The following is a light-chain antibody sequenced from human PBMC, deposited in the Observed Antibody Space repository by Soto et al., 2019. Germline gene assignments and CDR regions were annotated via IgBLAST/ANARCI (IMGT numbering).Light chain of an antibody. J-gene: IGKJ5*01. CDR1: QTVRNNY. CDR2: DAS. V-gene: IGKV3-20*01. Sequence: EFVLTQSPGTLSLSPGERATLSCRASQTVRNNYLAWYQQKPGQAPRLLIYDASSRATGIPDRFSGGGSGTDFTLTISRLEPEDFALYYCQQHDILPITFGQGTRLDIK. CDR3: QQHDILPIT.